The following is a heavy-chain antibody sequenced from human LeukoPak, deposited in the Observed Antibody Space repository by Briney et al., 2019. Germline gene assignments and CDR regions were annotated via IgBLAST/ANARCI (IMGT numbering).Heavy chain of an antibody. V-gene: IGHV1-2*02. D-gene: IGHD6-19*01. J-gene: IGHJ5*02. CDR3: ARVGSGWYEGGFDP. CDR1: GYTFTGYY. Sequence: GASVKVSCKASGYTFTGYYMHWVRQAPGQGLEGMGWINPNSGGTNYAQKFQGRVTMTRDTSISTAYMELSRLRSDDTAVYYCARVGSGWYEGGFDPWGQGTLVTVSS. CDR2: INPNSGGT.